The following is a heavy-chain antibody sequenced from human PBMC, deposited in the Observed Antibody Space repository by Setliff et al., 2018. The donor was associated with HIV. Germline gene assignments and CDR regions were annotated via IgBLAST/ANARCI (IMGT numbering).Heavy chain of an antibody. J-gene: IGHJ5*02. CDR3: ARVAAGTYGKGDWFDP. Sequence: KSSETLSLTCAVSGGSISSTNWWNWVRQPPGKGLEWIGEIYHSGDTNYNPSLKSRVTISVDKSKNQFSLKLTSVTAADTAVYYCARVAAGTYGKGDWFDPWGQGTQVTVSS. CDR1: GGSISSTNW. V-gene: IGHV4-4*02. D-gene: IGHD3-10*01. CDR2: IYHSGDT.